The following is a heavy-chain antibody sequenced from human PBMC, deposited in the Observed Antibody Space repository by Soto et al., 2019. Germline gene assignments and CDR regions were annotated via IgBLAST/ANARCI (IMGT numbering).Heavy chain of an antibody. D-gene: IGHD6-13*01. CDR2: IYYSGST. CDR3: ARGAAAAGTLEYYYYGMDV. CDR1: GGSISSSSYY. V-gene: IGHV4-39*01. Sequence: SETLSLTCTVSGGSISSSSYYWGWIRQPPGKGLEWIGSIYYSGSTYYNPSLKSRVTISVDTSKNQLSLKLSSVTAADTAVYYCARGAAAAGTLEYYYYGMDVWGQGTTVTVSS. J-gene: IGHJ6*02.